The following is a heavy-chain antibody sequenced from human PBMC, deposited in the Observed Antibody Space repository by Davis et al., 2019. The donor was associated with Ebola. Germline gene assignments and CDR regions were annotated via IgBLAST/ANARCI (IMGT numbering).Heavy chain of an antibody. Sequence: SVKVSCKASGGTFSSYAISWVRRAPGQGLEWMGRIIPILGIANYAQKFQGRVTITADKSTSTAYMELSSLRSEDTAVYYCAPGGYYYDSSGYPPGDYWGQGTLVTVSS. V-gene: IGHV1-69*04. J-gene: IGHJ4*02. D-gene: IGHD3-22*01. CDR3: APGGYYYDSSGYPPGDY. CDR2: IIPILGIA. CDR1: GGTFSSYA.